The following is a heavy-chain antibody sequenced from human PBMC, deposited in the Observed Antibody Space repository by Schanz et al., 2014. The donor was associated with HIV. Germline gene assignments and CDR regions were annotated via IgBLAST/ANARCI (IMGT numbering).Heavy chain of an antibody. CDR2: ISGSGTST. D-gene: IGHD3-10*01. V-gene: IGHV3-23*01. Sequence: EVQLLESGGGLVQPWGSLRLSCAASGFTFNKYGMTWVRQVPGKGLECVSSISGSGTSTHYADSAKGRFTISRDNSKSTLYLQMNSLRAEDTAVYYCAKDLRANYYGPQVDWFDSWGQGTRVTVTS. CDR3: AKDLRANYYGPQVDWFDS. J-gene: IGHJ5*01. CDR1: GFTFNKYG.